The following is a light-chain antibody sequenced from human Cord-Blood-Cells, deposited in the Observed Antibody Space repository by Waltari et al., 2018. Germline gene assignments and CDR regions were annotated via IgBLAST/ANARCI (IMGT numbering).Light chain of an antibody. CDR3: VLYMGSGIWV. V-gene: IGLV8-61*01. Sequence: QTVLTQYPSFSVSPAGTVTPTFCLSSRYVSPTYYPRWYQQTPGQAPRTLIYSTNTRSSGVPDRFSGSILGNKAALTITGAQADDESDYYCVLYMGSGIWVFGGGTKLTVL. CDR2: STN. J-gene: IGLJ3*02. CDR1: SRYVSPTYY.